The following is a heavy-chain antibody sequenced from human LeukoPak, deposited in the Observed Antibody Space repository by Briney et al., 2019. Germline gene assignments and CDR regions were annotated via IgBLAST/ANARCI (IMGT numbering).Heavy chain of an antibody. D-gene: IGHD1-26*01. CDR1: GFTFSSYW. V-gene: IGHV3-7*01. CDR2: IKQDGSEK. J-gene: IGHJ4*02. Sequence: GGSLKLSCAASGFTFSSYWMSWVRQAPGKGLEWVANIKQDGSEKYYVDSVKGRFTISRDNAKSSLYLQMDSLRAEDTATYHCTTDHVGATVEFDSWGQGTLVTVSS. CDR3: TTDHVGATVEFDS.